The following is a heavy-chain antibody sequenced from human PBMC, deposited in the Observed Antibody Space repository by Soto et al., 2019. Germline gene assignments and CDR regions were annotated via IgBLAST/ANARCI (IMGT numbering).Heavy chain of an antibody. D-gene: IGHD6-19*01. J-gene: IGHJ4*02. CDR2: IDPSDSYT. V-gene: IGHV5-10-1*01. Sequence: GESLKISCKGSGYSFTNYWISWVRQMPGKGLEWMGRIDPSDSYTNYSPSFQGHVTISADKSISTAYLQWSSLKASGTAMYYCVRHEVGSGWFTNSDYWGQGTLVTVSS. CDR1: GYSFTNYW. CDR3: VRHEVGSGWFTNSDY.